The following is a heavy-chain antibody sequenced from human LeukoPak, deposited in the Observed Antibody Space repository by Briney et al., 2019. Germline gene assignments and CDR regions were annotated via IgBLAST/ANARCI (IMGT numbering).Heavy chain of an antibody. J-gene: IGHJ4*02. D-gene: IGHD4-17*01. Sequence: SVKVSCKASGGTFSSYAISWVRQAPGQGLEWMGRIIPIFGTANYAQKFQGRVTITTDESTSTAYMELSSLRSEDTALYYCASLPSGYGDFDHWGQGTVVTVSS. V-gene: IGHV1-69*05. CDR1: GGTFSSYA. CDR3: ASLPSGYGDFDH. CDR2: IIPIFGTA.